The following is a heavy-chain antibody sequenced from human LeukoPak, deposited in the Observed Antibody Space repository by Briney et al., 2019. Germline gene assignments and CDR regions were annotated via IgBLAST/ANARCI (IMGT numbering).Heavy chain of an antibody. V-gene: IGHV1-46*03. CDR3: ARRGGCISTSCNLDY. D-gene: IGHD2-2*01. CDR2: INPNGGGT. J-gene: IGHJ4*02. Sequence: ASVKVSCKTSGYAFTSYYMHWMRQAPGQGLEWVGMINPNGGGTSSAQKFQGRVTMTRDTSTSTVYMDLSSLRSEDTAIYYCARRGGCISTSCNLDYWGQGTLVTVSS. CDR1: GYAFTSYY.